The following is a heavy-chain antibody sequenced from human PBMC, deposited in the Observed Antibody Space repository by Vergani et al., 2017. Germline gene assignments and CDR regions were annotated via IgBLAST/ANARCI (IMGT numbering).Heavy chain of an antibody. Sequence: QMQLQESGPGLVKASETLSLTCTVSGDSIISRSYYWGWIRQPPGKGLEWIGSIYNSGNGDSSSSLKSRVTISADTSKNQFSRRLTSLTAADTAVYYCASGKYYSDSTSHFRGRYFDVWGRGTLVTVPS. CDR2: IYNSGNG. CDR1: GDSIISRSYY. V-gene: IGHV4-39*01. D-gene: IGHD3-16*01. CDR3: ASGKYYSDSTSHFRGRYFDV. J-gene: IGHJ2*01.